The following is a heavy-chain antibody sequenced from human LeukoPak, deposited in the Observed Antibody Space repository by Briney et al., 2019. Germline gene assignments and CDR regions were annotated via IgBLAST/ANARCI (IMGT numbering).Heavy chain of an antibody. CDR1: GFTFSSYA. CDR2: ISSSGSTI. Sequence: AGGSLRLSCAASGFTFSSYAMHWVRQAPGKGLEWVSYISSSGSTIYYADSVKGRFTISRDNAKNSLYLQMNSLRAEDTAVYYCAIDPRSRPHFDYWGQGTLVTVSS. V-gene: IGHV3-48*04. J-gene: IGHJ4*02. CDR3: AIDPRSRPHFDY.